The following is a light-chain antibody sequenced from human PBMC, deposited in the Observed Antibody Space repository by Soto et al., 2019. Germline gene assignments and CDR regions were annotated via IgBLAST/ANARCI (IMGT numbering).Light chain of an antibody. CDR3: ISYSSSSTLYV. Sequence: QSVLTQPASVSGCPGQSITISCTGTSSDIGGYNFVSWYQQHPGKAPKLLIYEVRHRPSGISNRFSGSKSGNTASLTISGLQAEDEADYYCISYSSSSTLYVFGPGTKVT. V-gene: IGLV2-14*01. CDR2: EVR. J-gene: IGLJ1*01. CDR1: SSDIGGYNF.